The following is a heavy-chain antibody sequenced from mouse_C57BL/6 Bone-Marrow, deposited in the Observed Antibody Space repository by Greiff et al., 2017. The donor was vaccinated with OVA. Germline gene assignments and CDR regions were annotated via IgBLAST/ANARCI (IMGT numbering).Heavy chain of an antibody. V-gene: IGHV5-4*01. CDR3: ARDVGKGDAMDY. D-gene: IGHD2-1*01. CDR2: ISDGGSYT. Sequence: EVKVEESGGGLVKPGGSLKLSCAASGFTFSSYAMSWVRQTPEKRLEWVATISDGGSYTYYPDNVKGRFTISRDNAKNNLYLQMSHLKSEDTAMYYCARDVGKGDAMDYWGQGTSVTVSS. CDR1: GFTFSSYA. J-gene: IGHJ4*01.